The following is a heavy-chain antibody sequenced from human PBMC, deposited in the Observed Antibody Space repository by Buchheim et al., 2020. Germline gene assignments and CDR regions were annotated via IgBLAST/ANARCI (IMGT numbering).Heavy chain of an antibody. D-gene: IGHD3-16*01. CDR3: ASPFTSSYDFDY. CDR1: GGSFSGYY. CDR2: INHSGST. J-gene: IGHJ4*02. V-gene: IGHV4-34*01. Sequence: QVQLQQWGAGLLKPSETLSLTCAVYGGSFSGYYWSWIRQPPGKGLEWIGEINHSGSTNYNPSLKSRVTISVDTSKNQFSLKPSSVTAADTAVYYCASPFTSSYDFDYWGQGTL.